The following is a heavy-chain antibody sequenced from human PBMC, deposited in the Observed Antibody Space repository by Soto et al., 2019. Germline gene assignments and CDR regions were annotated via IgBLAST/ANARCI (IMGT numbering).Heavy chain of an antibody. CDR3: ARRFGYSTSYDSYYLDV. Sequence: QIQLVQSGGEVKKPGASVKVSCKASGYTFTSYGISWVRQAPGQGLEWMGWISIYNGNTNYAEKFQGRVTMTTDTSTSTAYMELGSLRSGDTAVYYCARRFGYSTSYDSYYLDVWGKGTPVTVSS. J-gene: IGHJ6*03. CDR2: ISIYNGNT. V-gene: IGHV1-18*01. CDR1: GYTFTSYG. D-gene: IGHD6-13*01.